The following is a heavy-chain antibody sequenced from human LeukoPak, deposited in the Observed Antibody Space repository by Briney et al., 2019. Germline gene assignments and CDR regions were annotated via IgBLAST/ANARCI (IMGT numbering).Heavy chain of an antibody. D-gene: IGHD2-2*01. CDR2: INPNSGGT. Sequence: GASVKVSCKASGYTFTGYYMHWVRQAPGQGLEWMGWINPNSGGTNYAQKFQGRVTMTRDTSISIAYMELSRLRSDDTAVYYCARISLPSWKLGYFDYWGQGTLVTVSS. CDR1: GYTFTGYY. J-gene: IGHJ4*02. CDR3: ARISLPSWKLGYFDY. V-gene: IGHV1-2*02.